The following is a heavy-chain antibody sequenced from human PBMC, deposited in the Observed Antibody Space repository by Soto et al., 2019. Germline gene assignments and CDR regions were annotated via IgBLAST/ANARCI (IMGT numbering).Heavy chain of an antibody. CDR3: ARVEAAAASPDYYYYYMDV. J-gene: IGHJ6*03. CDR1: GGSFSGYY. CDR2: INHSGST. V-gene: IGHV4-34*01. Sequence: SETLSLTCAVYGGSFSGYYWSWIRQPPGKGLEWIGEINHSGSTNYNPSLKSRVTISVDTSKNQFSLKLSSVTAADTAVYYCARVEAAAASPDYYYYYMDVWGKGTTVTVSS. D-gene: IGHD6-13*01.